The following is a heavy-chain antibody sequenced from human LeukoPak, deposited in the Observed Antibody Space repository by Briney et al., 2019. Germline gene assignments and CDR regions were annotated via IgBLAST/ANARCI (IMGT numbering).Heavy chain of an antibody. D-gene: IGHD6-19*01. V-gene: IGHV3-21*01. CDR3: ASSGFSSGWYEPYYFDY. CDR1: GFTFSSYS. Sequence: GGSLRLSCAASGFTFSSYSMNWVRQAPGKGLEWVSSISGSSSYIYYADSVKGRFTISRDNAKNSLYLQMNSLRAEDTAVYYCASSGFSSGWYEPYYFDYWGQGTLVTVSS. CDR2: ISGSSSYI. J-gene: IGHJ4*02.